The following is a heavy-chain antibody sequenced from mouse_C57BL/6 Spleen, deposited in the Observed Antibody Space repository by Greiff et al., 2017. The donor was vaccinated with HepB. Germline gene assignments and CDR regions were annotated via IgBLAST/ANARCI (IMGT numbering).Heavy chain of an antibody. V-gene: IGHV1-69*01. CDR1: GYTFTSYW. CDR3: ARNYGSEWAFDY. D-gene: IGHD1-1*01. Sequence: VQLQQPGAELVMPGASVKLSCKASGYTFTSYWMHWVKQRPGQGLEWIGEIDPSDSYTNYNQKFKGKSTLTVDKSSSTAYMQLSSLTSEDSAVYYCARNYGSEWAFDYWGQGTTLTVSS. CDR2: IDPSDSYT. J-gene: IGHJ2*01.